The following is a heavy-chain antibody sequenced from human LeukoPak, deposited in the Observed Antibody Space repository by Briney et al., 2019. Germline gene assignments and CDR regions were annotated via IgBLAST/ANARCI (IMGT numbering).Heavy chain of an antibody. D-gene: IGHD6-13*01. Sequence: SETLSLTCTVSGGSISSYYWSWIRQPPGKGLEWIGYIYYSGSTNYNPSLKSRVTISVDTSTNQFSLKLSSVTAADNAVDYCARDRGSDGSSWDFDYWGQGTLVTVSS. CDR2: IYYSGST. J-gene: IGHJ4*02. CDR3: ARDRGSDGSSWDFDY. CDR1: GGSISSYY. V-gene: IGHV4-59*01.